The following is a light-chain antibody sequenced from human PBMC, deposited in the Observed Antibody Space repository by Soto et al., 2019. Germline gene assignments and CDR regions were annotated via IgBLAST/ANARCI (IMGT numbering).Light chain of an antibody. J-gene: IGLJ2*01. V-gene: IGLV1-40*01. CDR1: TSNIGAGYD. CDR3: QSYDIKLSSPV. Sequence: QSVLTQTPSVSGAPGQRVTISCAGNTSNIGAGYDVHWYQQFPGTAPRLVIHANTNRPSGVPDRFSGSKSGTSASLAITGLPADDEADYHCQSYDIKLSSPVFGGGTKLTVL. CDR2: ANT.